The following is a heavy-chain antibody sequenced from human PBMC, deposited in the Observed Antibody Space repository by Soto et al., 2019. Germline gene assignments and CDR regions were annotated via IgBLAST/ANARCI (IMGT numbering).Heavy chain of an antibody. Sequence: PGGSLRLSCAVSGFTFSNSWMTWVRQAPGKGLEWVANMNQDGSEKYYEDSVKGRFTISRDNAKNSLSLQMNSLRAEDTAVYFCARDNRGTFDYWGQGALVTVSS. V-gene: IGHV3-7*03. J-gene: IGHJ4*02. D-gene: IGHD7-27*01. CDR2: MNQDGSEK. CDR3: ARDNRGTFDY. CDR1: GFTFSNSW.